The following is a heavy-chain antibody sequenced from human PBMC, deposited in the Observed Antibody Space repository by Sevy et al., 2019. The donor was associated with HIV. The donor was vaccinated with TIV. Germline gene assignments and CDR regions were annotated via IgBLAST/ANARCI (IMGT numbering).Heavy chain of an antibody. D-gene: IGHD5-12*01. V-gene: IGHV3-49*03. Sequence: GGSLRLSCTTSGFTFGEYAMSWFRQAPGKGLEWVGFIRSKDYGGTTEHAASVQGRFTISRDDSKHIAYLQMNSLKTEDTGVYYCIKSDYDFDFDYWGQGTQVTVSS. J-gene: IGHJ4*02. CDR2: IRSKDYGGTT. CDR3: IKSDYDFDFDY. CDR1: GFTFGEYA.